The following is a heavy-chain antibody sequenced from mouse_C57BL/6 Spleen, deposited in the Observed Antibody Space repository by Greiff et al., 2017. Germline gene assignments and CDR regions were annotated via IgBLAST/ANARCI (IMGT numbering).Heavy chain of an antibody. CDR2: INPSNGGT. J-gene: IGHJ2*01. V-gene: IGHV1-53*01. CDR3: ARSDYGSPFDY. D-gene: IGHD1-1*01. Sequence: QVQLQQPGTELVKPGASVKLSCKASGYTFTSYWMHWVKQRPGQGLEWIGNINPSNGGTNYNEKFKRKATLTVDQSSSTAYMQLSSLTSEDSAVYYCARSDYGSPFDYWGQGTTLTVSS. CDR1: GYTFTSYW.